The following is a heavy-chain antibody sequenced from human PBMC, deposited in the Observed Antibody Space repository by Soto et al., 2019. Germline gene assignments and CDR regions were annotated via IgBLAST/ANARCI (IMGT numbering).Heavy chain of an antibody. J-gene: IGHJ2*01. CDR2: INSDGSST. CDR3: ASAPRAPHWYFDL. Sequence: GGALRLSCAASGFTFSSYWMHWVRQAPGKGLVWVSRINSDGSSTSYADSVKGRFTISRDNAKNTLYLQMNSLRAEDTAVYYCASAPRAPHWYFDLWGRGTLVTVSS. CDR1: GFTFSSYW. V-gene: IGHV3-74*01.